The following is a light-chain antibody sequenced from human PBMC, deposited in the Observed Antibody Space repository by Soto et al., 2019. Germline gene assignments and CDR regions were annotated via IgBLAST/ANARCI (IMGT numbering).Light chain of an antibody. CDR2: DAS. Sequence: EILLTQSPCTLSLSPGERATLSCRASQSVSSSYLAWYQQKPGHAPILLIYDASSRATGIPATLSGRGSGADFTLTISSLEPEDFAVYYCQQRSDSITFGQGTRLEIK. CDR1: QSVSSSY. V-gene: IGKV3D-20*02. J-gene: IGKJ5*01. CDR3: QQRSDSIT.